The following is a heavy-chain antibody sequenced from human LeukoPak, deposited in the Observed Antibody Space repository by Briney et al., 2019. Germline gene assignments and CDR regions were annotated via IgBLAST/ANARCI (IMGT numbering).Heavy chain of an antibody. V-gene: IGHV4-61*05. D-gene: IGHD6-19*01. CDR1: GGSINSNIYS. CDR2: IYYSGST. J-gene: IGHJ6*02. Sequence: PSETLSLTCTVSGGSINSNIYSWGWIRQPPGKGLEWIGYIYYSGSTNYNPSLKSRVTISVDTSKNQFSLKLSSVTAADTAVYYCARSRSSGWYHYYYGMDVWGQGTTVTVSS. CDR3: ARSRSSGWYHYYYGMDV.